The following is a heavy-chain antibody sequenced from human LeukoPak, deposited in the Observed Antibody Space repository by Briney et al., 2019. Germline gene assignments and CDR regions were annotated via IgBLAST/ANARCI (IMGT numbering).Heavy chain of an antibody. CDR1: GGSISSGSYY. D-gene: IGHD1-26*01. Sequence: SETLSLTCTVSGGSISSGSYYWSWIRQPAGKGLEWIGRIYTSGSTNYNPSLKSRVTISIDTSKNQFSLKLSSVTAADTAVYYCARGELNYTDVWGKGTTVTVSS. J-gene: IGHJ6*03. CDR2: IYTSGST. CDR3: ARGELNYTDV. V-gene: IGHV4-61*02.